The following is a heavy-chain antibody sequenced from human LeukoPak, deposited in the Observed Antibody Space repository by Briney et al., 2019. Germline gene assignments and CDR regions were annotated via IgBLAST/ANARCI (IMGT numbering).Heavy chain of an antibody. J-gene: IGHJ6*02. Sequence: GASVKVSCKASGYTFTSYDINWVRQATGQGLEWMGWMNPNSGNTGYAQKFQGRVTMTRNTSISTAYMELSSLRSEDTAVYYCASSRTGEQQPVPGYHVAHYYYYGMDVWGQGTTVTVSS. D-gene: IGHD6-13*01. CDR3: ASSRTGEQQPVPGYHVAHYYYYGMDV. CDR1: GYTFTSYD. V-gene: IGHV1-8*01. CDR2: MNPNSGNT.